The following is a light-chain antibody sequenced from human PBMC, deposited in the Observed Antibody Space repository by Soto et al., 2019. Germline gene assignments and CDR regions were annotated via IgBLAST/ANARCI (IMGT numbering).Light chain of an antibody. V-gene: IGKV3-15*01. CDR2: GAS. CDR1: QSVSDN. Sequence: EVVMTQSPDTLSVSPGERATLSCRASQSVSDNLAWYQQKPGQAPRLLIYGASTRATGVPARFSGSGSGTEFTLTISSLQSEDFAVYYCQQSNNWPYTFGQGTKLDIK. J-gene: IGKJ2*01. CDR3: QQSNNWPYT.